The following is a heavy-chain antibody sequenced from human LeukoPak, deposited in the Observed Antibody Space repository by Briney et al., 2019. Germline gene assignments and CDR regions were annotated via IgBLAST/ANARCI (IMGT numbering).Heavy chain of an antibody. D-gene: IGHD4/OR15-4a*01. CDR2: IKPDGSVK. V-gene: IGHV3-7*01. Sequence: GGSLRLSCAASGSTFGTSWMSWVRRVPGKGLEWVANIKPDGSVKYYVDSAKGRFTISRDNAETSVFLQMNSLRVEDTAVYHCARAPNYFYFDDWGQGALVTVSS. CDR3: ARAPNYFYFDD. J-gene: IGHJ4*02. CDR1: GSTFGTSW.